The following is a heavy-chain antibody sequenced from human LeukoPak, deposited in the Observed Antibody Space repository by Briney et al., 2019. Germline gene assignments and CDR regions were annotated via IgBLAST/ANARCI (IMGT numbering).Heavy chain of an antibody. J-gene: IGHJ4*02. V-gene: IGHV1-18*01. Sequence: VKVSCKASGYTFTNYGISWVRQAPGQGLEWMGWISGYNANTNYVQKFRGRVTMTTDTSTHTAYMELRSLRSDDTAVYYCARGSHRLYDYVWGTYESKDYWGQGTLVTVSS. D-gene: IGHD3-16*01. CDR3: ARGSHRLYDYVWGTYESKDY. CDR1: GYTFTNYG. CDR2: ISGYNANT.